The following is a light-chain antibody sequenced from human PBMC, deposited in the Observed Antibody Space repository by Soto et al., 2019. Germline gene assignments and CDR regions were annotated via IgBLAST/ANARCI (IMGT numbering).Light chain of an antibody. Sequence: EMVLTQSPATLSLSPGERVTLSCRASQSVSNSVVWYQQKAGQAPRLLLYGISYRATGVPARFSGSGSGTDVTLSISSLEPEDFAIYYCQQGSDWPPTYTFGQGTKLEIK. J-gene: IGKJ2*01. CDR3: QQGSDWPPTYT. V-gene: IGKV3-11*01. CDR1: QSVSNS. CDR2: GIS.